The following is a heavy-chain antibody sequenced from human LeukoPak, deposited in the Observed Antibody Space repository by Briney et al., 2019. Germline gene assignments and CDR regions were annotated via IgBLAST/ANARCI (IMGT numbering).Heavy chain of an antibody. Sequence: GGSLRLSCAASGFTFSDYYMSWIRQAPGKGLEWVSYISSSSSYTNSADSVKGRFTISRDNAKNSLYLQMNSLRAEDTAVYYCARNEGYCSGGSCYSNYWGQGTLVTVSS. J-gene: IGHJ4*02. V-gene: IGHV3-11*06. D-gene: IGHD2-15*01. CDR1: GFTFSDYY. CDR2: ISSSSSYT. CDR3: ARNEGYCSGGSCYSNY.